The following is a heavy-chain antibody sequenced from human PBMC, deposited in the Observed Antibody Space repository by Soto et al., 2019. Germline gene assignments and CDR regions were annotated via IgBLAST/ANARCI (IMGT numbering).Heavy chain of an antibody. J-gene: IGHJ4*02. V-gene: IGHV3-23*01. Sequence: GGSLRLPCAASGFTFSSYAMNWVRQAPGKGLQWVSAINDVGYSTYYADSVKGRFTISRDNSKNTLYLQMSSLRAEDTAVYFCAKVTSRESGYSYGKSDYWGQGTPVTVSS. D-gene: IGHD5-18*01. CDR1: GFTFSSYA. CDR2: INDVGYST. CDR3: AKVTSRESGYSYGKSDY.